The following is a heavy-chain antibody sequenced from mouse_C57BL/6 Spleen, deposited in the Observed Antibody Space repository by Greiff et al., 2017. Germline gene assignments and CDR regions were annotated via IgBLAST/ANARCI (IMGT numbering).Heavy chain of an antibody. J-gene: IGHJ1*03. D-gene: IGHD1-1*01. CDR2: IDPSDSYT. CDR3: ARGYYGSSPYFDV. V-gene: IGHV1-69*01. Sequence: QVQLQQPGAELVMPGASVKLSCKASGYTFTSYWMHWVKQRPGQGLEWIGEIDPSDSYTNYNQKFKGKSTLTVAKSSSTAYMQLSSLTSEDSAVYYCARGYYGSSPYFDVWGTGTTVTVSS. CDR1: GYTFTSYW.